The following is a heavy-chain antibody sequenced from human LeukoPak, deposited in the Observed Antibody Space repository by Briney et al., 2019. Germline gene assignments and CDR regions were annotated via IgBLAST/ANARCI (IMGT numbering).Heavy chain of an antibody. CDR3: ARAYYYVSGSYNY. V-gene: IGHV4-34*01. D-gene: IGHD3-10*01. J-gene: IGHJ4*02. CDR1: GGSFSGYY. CDR2: INHSGST. Sequence: PSETLSLTCAVYGGSFSGYYWSWIRQPPGKGLEWIGEINHSGSTNYNPSLKSRVTISVDTSKNQFSLKLSSVTAADTAVYYCARAYYYVSGSYNYWGQGTRVTVSS.